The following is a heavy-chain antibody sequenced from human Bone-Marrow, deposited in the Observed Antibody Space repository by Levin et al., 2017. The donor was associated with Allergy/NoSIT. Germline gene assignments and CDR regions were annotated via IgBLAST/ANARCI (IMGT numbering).Heavy chain of an antibody. CDR1: GGTFSSYA. CDR2: IIPIFGTA. V-gene: IGHV1-69*06. CDR3: ARGPMVRGVIESNPRYYGMDV. J-gene: IGHJ6*02. Sequence: SVKVSCKASGGTFSSYAISWVRQAPGQGLEWMGGIIPIFGTANYAQKFQGRVTITAYKSTSTAYMELSSLRSEDTAVYYCARGPMVRGVIESNPRYYGMDVWGQGTTVTVSS. D-gene: IGHD3-10*01.